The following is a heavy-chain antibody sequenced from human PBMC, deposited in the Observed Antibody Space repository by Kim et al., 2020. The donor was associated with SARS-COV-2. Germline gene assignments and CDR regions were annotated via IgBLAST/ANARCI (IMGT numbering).Heavy chain of an antibody. CDR3: AKDKGHSSGWYNAFDI. D-gene: IGHD6-19*01. V-gene: IGHV3-23*01. CDR1: GFTFSSYA. CDR2: ISGSGGST. J-gene: IGHJ3*02. Sequence: GGSLRLSCAASGFTFSSYAMSWVRQAPGKGLEWVSAISGSGGSTYYADSVKGRFTISRDNSKNTLYLQMNSLRAEDTAVYYCAKDKGHSSGWYNAFDIWGQGTMVTVSS.